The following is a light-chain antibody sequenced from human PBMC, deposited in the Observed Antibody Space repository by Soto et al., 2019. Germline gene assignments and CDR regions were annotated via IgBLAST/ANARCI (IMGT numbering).Light chain of an antibody. J-gene: IGKJ1*01. Sequence: DIQMTQSPSTLSASVGDRVTITCRASQIISSRLSWYQHKPLKAPKLLIYDASSRDSGVPSIFSCIGSGTELTLTFGSLQPDDCATYYCQTSGTFGQGT. CDR1: QIISSR. CDR2: DAS. V-gene: IGKV1-5*01. CDR3: QTSGT.